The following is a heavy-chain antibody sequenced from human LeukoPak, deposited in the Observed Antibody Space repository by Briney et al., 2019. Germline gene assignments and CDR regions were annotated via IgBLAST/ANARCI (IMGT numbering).Heavy chain of an antibody. D-gene: IGHD2-2*01. J-gene: IGHJ5*02. Sequence: SETLSLTCAVYGGSFSGYYWSWIRQPPGKGLEWIGEINHSGSTNYNPSLKSRVTISVDTSKNQFSLKLSSVTAAGTAVYYCARGLSSSSSHGDWFDPWGQGTLVTVSS. CDR3: ARGLSSSSSHGDWFDP. CDR1: GGSFSGYY. CDR2: INHSGST. V-gene: IGHV4-34*01.